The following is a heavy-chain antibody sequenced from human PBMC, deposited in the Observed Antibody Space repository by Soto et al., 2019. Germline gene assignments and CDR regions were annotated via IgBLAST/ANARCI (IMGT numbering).Heavy chain of an antibody. V-gene: IGHV1-18*01. CDR1: GYTFTSYG. D-gene: IGHD3-22*01. Sequence: GASVKVSCKASGYTFTSYGISWVRQAPGQGLEWMGWISAYNGNTNYAQKLQGRVTMTTDTSTSTAYMELRSLRSDDTAVHYCARAGYYYDSSGSANWFDPWGQGTLVTVSS. J-gene: IGHJ5*02. CDR3: ARAGYYYDSSGSANWFDP. CDR2: ISAYNGNT.